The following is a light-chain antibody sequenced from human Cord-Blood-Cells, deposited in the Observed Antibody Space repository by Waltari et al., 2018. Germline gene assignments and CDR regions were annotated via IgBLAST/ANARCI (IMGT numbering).Light chain of an antibody. Sequence: QSALTQPTSVSGSPGQSITIPCPGTSSDVGSYNLVSWYQQHPGKAPKLMIYEGSKRPSGVSNRFSGSKSGNTASLTIAGLQAEDEADYYCCSYAGSGVVFGGGTKLTVL. CDR3: CSYAGSGVV. CDR2: EGS. J-gene: IGLJ2*01. V-gene: IGLV2-23*01. CDR1: SSDVGSYNL.